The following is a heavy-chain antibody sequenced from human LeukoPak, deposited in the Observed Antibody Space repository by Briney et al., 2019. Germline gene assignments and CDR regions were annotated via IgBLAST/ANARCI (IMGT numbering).Heavy chain of an antibody. Sequence: SETLSLTCTVSGGSISSYYWSWIRQPPGKGLEWIGYIYYSGSTNYNPSLKSRVTISVDTPKNQFSLKLSSVTAADTAVYYCARAEYSGSFIHPIDAFDIWGQGTMVTVSS. CDR3: ARAEYSGSFIHPIDAFDI. CDR2: IYYSGST. D-gene: IGHD1-26*01. CDR1: GGSISSYY. V-gene: IGHV4-59*01. J-gene: IGHJ3*02.